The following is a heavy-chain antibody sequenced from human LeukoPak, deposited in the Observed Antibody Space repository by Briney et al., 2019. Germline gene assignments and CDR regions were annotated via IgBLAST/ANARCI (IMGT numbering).Heavy chain of an antibody. CDR2: IWYDGSNK. Sequence: GGSLRLSCAASGFTFSSYGMHWVRQAPGKGLEWVAVIWYDGSNKYYVDSVKGRFTISRDNSKNTLYLQMNSLRAEDTAVYYCARDIGGEAVAIDYWGQGTLVTVSS. D-gene: IGHD6-19*01. J-gene: IGHJ4*02. CDR3: ARDIGGEAVAIDY. V-gene: IGHV3-33*01. CDR1: GFTFSSYG.